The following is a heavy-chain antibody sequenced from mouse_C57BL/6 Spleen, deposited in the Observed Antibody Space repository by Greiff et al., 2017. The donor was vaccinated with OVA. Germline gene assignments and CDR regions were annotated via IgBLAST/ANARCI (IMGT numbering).Heavy chain of an antibody. CDR1: GYSITSGYY. CDR2: ISYDGSN. Sequence: VQLKESGPGLVKPSQSLSLTCSVTGYSITSGYYWNWIRQFPGNKLEWMGYISYDGSNNYNPSLKNRISITRDTSKNQFFLKLNSVTTEDTATYYCARDYGGWGQGTTLTVSS. D-gene: IGHD1-1*02. CDR3: ARDYGG. J-gene: IGHJ2*01. V-gene: IGHV3-6*01.